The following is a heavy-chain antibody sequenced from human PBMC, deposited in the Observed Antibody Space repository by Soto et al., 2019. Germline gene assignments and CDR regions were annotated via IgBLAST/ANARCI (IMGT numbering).Heavy chain of an antibody. V-gene: IGHV3-74*01. CDR3: ARGGNPDY. CDR1: GFTFSNYW. D-gene: IGHD4-4*01. Sequence: EVQLVESGGGLVQPGGSLRLSCAASGFTFSNYWMHWVRQAPGKGLLWVSRIQSDGSSTDYADSVKGRFTISRDNAKNTVYLQMKSLRADDTAVYYCARGGNPDYWGRGTLVTVSS. CDR2: IQSDGSST. J-gene: IGHJ4*02.